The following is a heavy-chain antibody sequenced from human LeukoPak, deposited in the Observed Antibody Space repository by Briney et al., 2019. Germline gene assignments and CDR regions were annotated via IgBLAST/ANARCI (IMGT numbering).Heavy chain of an antibody. CDR3: AKDRYYYDSSGLFDY. J-gene: IGHJ4*02. D-gene: IGHD3-22*01. CDR1: GFTFSSYG. Sequence: GRSLRLSCAASGFTFSSYGMHWVRQAPGKGLEWVAVIWYDGSNKYYADSVKGRFTISRDNSKSTLYLQMNSLRAEDTAVYYCAKDRYYYDSSGLFDYWGQGTLVTVSS. V-gene: IGHV3-33*06. CDR2: IWYDGSNK.